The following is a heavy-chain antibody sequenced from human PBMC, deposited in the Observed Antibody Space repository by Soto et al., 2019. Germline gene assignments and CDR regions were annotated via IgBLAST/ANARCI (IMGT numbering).Heavy chain of an antibody. CDR1: GDSVSSYSAA. Sequence: QVQLQQSGPGLVKPSQTLSLTCTISGDSVSSYSAAWNWIRQSPSGGLEWLGRTYYRSRFFSDYAESGKSRIIINPDTSKNQFSLQLKSVTPEDTAVYYCVRDRYSSSGWFDPWGQGTPVTVSS. D-gene: IGHD3-10*01. CDR3: VRDRYSSSGWFDP. V-gene: IGHV6-1*02. CDR2: TYYRSRFFS. J-gene: IGHJ5*02.